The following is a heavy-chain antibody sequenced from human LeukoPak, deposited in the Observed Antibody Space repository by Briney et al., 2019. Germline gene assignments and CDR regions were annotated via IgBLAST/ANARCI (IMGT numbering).Heavy chain of an antibody. J-gene: IGHJ6*02. V-gene: IGHV4-59*01. D-gene: IGHD3-10*01. Sequence: PSETLSLTCTVSGGSISSYYWSWIRQPPGKGLEWIGYIYYGGSTNYNPSLKSRVTISVDTSKNQFSLKLSSVTAADTAVYYCASYYGSGGYGMDVWGQGTTVTVSS. CDR1: GGSISSYY. CDR3: ASYYGSGGYGMDV. CDR2: IYYGGST.